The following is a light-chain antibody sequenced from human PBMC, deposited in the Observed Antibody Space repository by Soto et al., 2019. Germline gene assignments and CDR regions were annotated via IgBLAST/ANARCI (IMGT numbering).Light chain of an antibody. CDR2: NAS. J-gene: IGKJ5*01. CDR3: QQYGSSIT. CDR1: QSVSTF. Sequence: EIVLTQSPATLSLSPGERAILSCRASQSVSTFLAWFQQKPGQPPRLLIYNASNRTTGIPARFSGSGSGTDFTLTISRLEPEDFAVYYCQQYGSSITFGQGTRLEIK. V-gene: IGKV3-11*01.